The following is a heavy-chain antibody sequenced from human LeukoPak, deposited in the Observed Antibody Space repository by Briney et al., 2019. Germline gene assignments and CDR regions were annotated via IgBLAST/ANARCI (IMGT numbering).Heavy chain of an antibody. Sequence: GGSLRLSCAGSKFTFRSYAMSWVRQAPGKGLEWVSLISGSGDSTYYADSVKGRFTISRDNSKNTLYLQMNSLRAEDTAVYYCAKDLYGDYGDDYWGQGTLVTVSS. CDR2: ISGSGDST. V-gene: IGHV3-23*01. J-gene: IGHJ4*02. CDR3: AKDLYGDYGDDY. D-gene: IGHD4-17*01. CDR1: KFTFRSYA.